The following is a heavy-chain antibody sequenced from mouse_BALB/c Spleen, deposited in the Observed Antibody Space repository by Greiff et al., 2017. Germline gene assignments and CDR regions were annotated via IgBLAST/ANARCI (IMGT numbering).Heavy chain of an antibody. J-gene: IGHJ4*01. CDR2: IDPANGNT. V-gene: IGHV14-3*02. D-gene: IGHD2-12*01. CDR3: ARSYPSGMDY. Sequence: VQLQQSGAELVKPGASVKLSCTASGFNIKDTYMHWVKQRPEQGLEWIGRIDPANGNTKYDPKFQGKATITADTSSNTAYLQLSSLTSEDSAVYYCARSYPSGMDYWGQGTSVTVSS. CDR1: GFNIKDTY.